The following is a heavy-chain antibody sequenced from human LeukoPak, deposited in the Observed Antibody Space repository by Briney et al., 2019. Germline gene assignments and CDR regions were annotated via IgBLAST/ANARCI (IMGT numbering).Heavy chain of an antibody. Sequence: SVKVSCKASGGTFSSYAISWVRQAPGQGLEWMGGTIPIFGTANYAQKFQGRVTITADESTSTAYMELSSLRSEDTAVYYCVSCSSTSCYESLFDYWGQGTLVTVSS. J-gene: IGHJ4*01. CDR2: TIPIFGTA. D-gene: IGHD2-2*01. V-gene: IGHV1-69*13. CDR1: GGTFSSYA. CDR3: VSCSSTSCYESLFDY.